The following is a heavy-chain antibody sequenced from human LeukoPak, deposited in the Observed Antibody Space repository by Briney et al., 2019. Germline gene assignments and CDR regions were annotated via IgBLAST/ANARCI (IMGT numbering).Heavy chain of an antibody. CDR2: ISYDGSNK. J-gene: IGHJ5*02. Sequence: PGGSLRLSCAASGFTFSSYAMHWVRQAPGKGLEWVAVISYDGSNKYYADSVKGRFTISRDNSKNTLYLQMNSLRAEDTAVYYCARDTLMTTVPHNWFDPWGQGTLVTVSS. CDR3: ARDTLMTTVPHNWFDP. D-gene: IGHD4-17*01. CDR1: GFTFSSYA. V-gene: IGHV3-30-3*01.